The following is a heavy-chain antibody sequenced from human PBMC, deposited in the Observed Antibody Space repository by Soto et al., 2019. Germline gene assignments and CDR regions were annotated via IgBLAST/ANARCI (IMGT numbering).Heavy chain of an antibody. Sequence: GGSLRLSCAASGFTFDDYAMHWVRQAPGKGLEWVSGISWNSGSIGYADSVKGRFTISRDNAKNSLYLQMNSLRAEDTALYYCARVNYDILTGYGEFDYWGQGTQVTVSS. CDR1: GFTFDDYA. J-gene: IGHJ4*02. CDR3: ARVNYDILTGYGEFDY. CDR2: ISWNSGSI. D-gene: IGHD3-9*01. V-gene: IGHV3-9*01.